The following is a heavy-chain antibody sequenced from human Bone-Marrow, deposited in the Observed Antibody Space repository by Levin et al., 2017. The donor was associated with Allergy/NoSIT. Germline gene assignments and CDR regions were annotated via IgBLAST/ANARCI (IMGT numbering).Heavy chain of an antibody. CDR1: GCSLSSSGYH. D-gene: IGHD5-24*01. Sequence: SETLSLNCTVSGCSLSSSGYHLTWIRHHPGKGLEWIGYIYHSGSTYYNPSLKSRVTISADTSKKQFSLTLNSVTAADTAGYYCAREDGYVFDYWGQGTLVTVSS. CDR2: IYHSGST. J-gene: IGHJ4*02. V-gene: IGHV4-31*03. CDR3: AREDGYVFDY.